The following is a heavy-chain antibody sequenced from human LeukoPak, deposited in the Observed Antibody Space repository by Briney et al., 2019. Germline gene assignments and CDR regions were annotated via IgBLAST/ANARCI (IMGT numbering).Heavy chain of an antibody. D-gene: IGHD2-2*01. Sequence: PSETLSLTCTVSGGSISSYYWSWIRQPPGKGLEWIGYIYYSGSTIYNPSLKSRVTISVDTSKNQFSLKLSSVTAADTAVYYCAREENAVFDYWGQGTLVTVSS. CDR3: AREENAVFDY. CDR1: GGSISSYY. J-gene: IGHJ4*02. CDR2: IYYSGST. V-gene: IGHV4-59*01.